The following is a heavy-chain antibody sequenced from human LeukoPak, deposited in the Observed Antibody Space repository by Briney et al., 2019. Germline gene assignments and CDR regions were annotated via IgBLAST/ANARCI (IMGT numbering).Heavy chain of an antibody. Sequence: ASVKVSCKASGYTFTGYYMHWVRQAPGQGREWMGWINPNSGGTNFAQKFQGRVTMTRDTSTSTAYMELSRLRSDDTAMYYCARDAVTSAYSSTWYGTTLDYWGQGTLVTVSS. D-gene: IGHD6-13*01. V-gene: IGHV1-2*02. J-gene: IGHJ4*02. CDR1: GYTFTGYY. CDR2: INPNSGGT. CDR3: ARDAVTSAYSSTWYGTTLDY.